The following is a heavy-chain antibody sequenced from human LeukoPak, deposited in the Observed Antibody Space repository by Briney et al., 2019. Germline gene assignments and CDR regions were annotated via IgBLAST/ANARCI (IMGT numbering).Heavy chain of an antibody. CDR3: ARAVLWFGEFYFDY. J-gene: IGHJ4*02. V-gene: IGHV3-7*04. D-gene: IGHD3-10*01. Sequence: GGSLRLSCAASGFTFSSYWMSWARQAPGKGLEWVANIKQDGSEKYYVDSVKGRFTISRDNAKNSLYLQMNSLRAEDTAVYYCARAVLWFGEFYFDYWGQGTLVTVSS. CDR1: GFTFSSYW. CDR2: IKQDGSEK.